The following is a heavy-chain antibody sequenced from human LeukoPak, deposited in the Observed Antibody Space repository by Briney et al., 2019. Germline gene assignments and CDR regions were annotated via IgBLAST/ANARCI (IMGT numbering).Heavy chain of an antibody. J-gene: IGHJ4*02. Sequence: QPGGSLRLSCAASGFTFSSYEMNWVREAPGKGLEWVSYISSSGSTIYYADSVKGRFTISRDNAKNSLYLQMNSLRAEDTAVYYCARFLLKTTPDYWGQGTLVTVSS. CDR2: ISSSGSTI. CDR1: GFTFSSYE. D-gene: IGHD1-14*01. V-gene: IGHV3-48*03. CDR3: ARFLLKTTPDY.